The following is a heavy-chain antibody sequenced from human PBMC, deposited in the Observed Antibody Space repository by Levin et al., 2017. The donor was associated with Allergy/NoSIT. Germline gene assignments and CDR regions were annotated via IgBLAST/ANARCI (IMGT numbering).Heavy chain of an antibody. V-gene: IGHV3-21*01. CDR3: ARRGRATVNAFDI. J-gene: IGHJ3*02. Sequence: GGSLRLSCAASGFTFSSYSMNWVRQAPGKGLEWVSSISSSSSYIYYADSVKGRFTISRDNAKNSLYLQMNSLRAEDTAVYYCARRGRATVNAFDIWGQGTMVTVSS. CDR2: ISSSSSYI. D-gene: IGHD4-17*01. CDR1: GFTFSSYS.